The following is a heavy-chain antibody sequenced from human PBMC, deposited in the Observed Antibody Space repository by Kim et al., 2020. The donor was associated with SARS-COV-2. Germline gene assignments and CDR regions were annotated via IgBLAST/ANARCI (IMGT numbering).Heavy chain of an antibody. Sequence: SVKVSCKASGGTFSSYTISWVRQAPGQGLEWMGRIIPILGIANYAQKFQGRVTITADKSTSTAYMELSSLRSEDTAVYYCARDLPYSSSWVYFDYWGQGTLVTVSS. CDR1: GGTFSSYT. CDR2: IIPILGIA. J-gene: IGHJ4*02. CDR3: ARDLPYSSSWVYFDY. D-gene: IGHD6-13*01. V-gene: IGHV1-69*04.